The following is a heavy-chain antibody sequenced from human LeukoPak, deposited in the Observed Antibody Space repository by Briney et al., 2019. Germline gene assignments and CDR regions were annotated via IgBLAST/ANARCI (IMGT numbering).Heavy chain of an antibody. CDR3: ARGWKSSWLY. CDR1: GGSFSGYY. Sequence: SETLSLTCAVYGGSFSGYYWSWIRQPPGKGLEWIGEINHSGSTNYNPSLKSRVTISVDTSKNQFSLKLSSVTAADTAVYYCARGWKSSWLYWGQGTLVTVPS. D-gene: IGHD6-13*01. J-gene: IGHJ4*02. CDR2: INHSGST. V-gene: IGHV4-34*01.